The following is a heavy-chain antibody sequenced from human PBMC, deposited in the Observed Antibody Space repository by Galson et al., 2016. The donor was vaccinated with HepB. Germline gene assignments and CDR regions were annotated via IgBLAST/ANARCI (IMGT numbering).Heavy chain of an antibody. D-gene: IGHD3-22*01. J-gene: IGHJ4*02. CDR2: IYYSGST. V-gene: IGHV4-59*01. CDR1: GGSISGYF. Sequence: ETLSLTCTVSGGSISGYFWSWIRQPPGKGLEWIGYIYYSGSTNYNPSLKSRVTISVDTSKNQFSLKLSSVTAADTAVYYCASPGPYDTSGYAYWGQGTLVTVSS. CDR3: ASPGPYDTSGYAY.